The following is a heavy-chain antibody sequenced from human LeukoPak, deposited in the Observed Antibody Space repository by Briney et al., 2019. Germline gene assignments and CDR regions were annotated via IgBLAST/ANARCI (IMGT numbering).Heavy chain of an antibody. Sequence: PGGSLRLSCAASGFTFGSYAMNWVRQAPGKGLEWVSGIRVSGGSTYYADSVKGRFTISRDNSKNTLYLQMNSLRAEDTAVYYCAKDSAGHWGQGTLVTVSS. V-gene: IGHV3-23*01. J-gene: IGHJ4*01. CDR2: IRVSGGST. D-gene: IGHD3-10*01. CDR1: GFTFGSYA. CDR3: AKDSAGH.